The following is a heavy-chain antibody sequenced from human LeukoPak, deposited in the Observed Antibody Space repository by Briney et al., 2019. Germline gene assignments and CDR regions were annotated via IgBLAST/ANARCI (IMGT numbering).Heavy chain of an antibody. V-gene: IGHV3-74*01. CDR1: GFTFSSSW. CDR3: ARQYSYDSSGYYPWDY. D-gene: IGHD3-22*01. CDR2: INSDGSST. J-gene: IGHJ4*02. Sequence: GGSLRLSCAASGFTFSSSWMHWVRQAPGKGLVWVSRINSDGSSTTYADSVKGRFTISRDNAENTLYLQMNSLRAEDTAMYYCARQYSYDSSGYYPWDYWGQGTLVTVSS.